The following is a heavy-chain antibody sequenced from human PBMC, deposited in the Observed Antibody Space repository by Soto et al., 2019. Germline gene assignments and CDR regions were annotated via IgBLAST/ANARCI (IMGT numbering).Heavy chain of an antibody. CDR2: IWDDGENI. Sequence: QVQLVESGGGVVQPGTSLRLTCAASGFSFGSYGIHWVRRAPGKGLEWVGIIWDDGENIYYADSVKGRFTISRDNLQNSVSLQMNSLRGDDTAVYYCARDAGGISVIIDGFDLWGRGTMVTVSP. CDR3: ARDAGGISVIIDGFDL. V-gene: IGHV3-33*01. CDR1: GFSFGSYG. J-gene: IGHJ3*01. D-gene: IGHD3-10*01.